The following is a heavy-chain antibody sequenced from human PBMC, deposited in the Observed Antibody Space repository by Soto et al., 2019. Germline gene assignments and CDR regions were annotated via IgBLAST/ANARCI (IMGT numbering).Heavy chain of an antibody. V-gene: IGHV4-30-4*01. CDR3: ARDSRGGYGNSFDY. Sequence: SETLSLTCPVSGGSISSDDFYWNWIRQPPGQGLEWIGYIYHSGGTYSNPSLRSRVTISVDTSKNQFSLQLSSVTAADTAVYYCARDSRGGYGNSFDYWGQGTLVTVSS. CDR1: GGSISSDDFY. J-gene: IGHJ4*02. CDR2: IYHSGGT. D-gene: IGHD5-12*01.